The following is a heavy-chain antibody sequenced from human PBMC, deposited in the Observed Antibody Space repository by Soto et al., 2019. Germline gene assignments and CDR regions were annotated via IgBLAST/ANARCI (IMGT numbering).Heavy chain of an antibody. V-gene: IGHV3-23*01. CDR1: GFTFSSYA. J-gene: IGHJ6*03. CDR3: AKDAIETIRGVIYPLDYYYYYYMDV. CDR2: ISGSGGST. D-gene: IGHD3-10*01. Sequence: GGSLRLSCAASGFTFSSYAMSWVRQAPGKGLEWVSAISGSGGSTYYADSVKGRFTISRDNSKNTLYLQMNSLRAEDTAVYYCAKDAIETIRGVIYPLDYYYYYYMDVWGKGTTVTVSS.